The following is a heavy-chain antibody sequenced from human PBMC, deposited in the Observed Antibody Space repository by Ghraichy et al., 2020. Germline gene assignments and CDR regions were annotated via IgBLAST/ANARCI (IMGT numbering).Heavy chain of an antibody. CDR3: ARLKDYPWYFDL. J-gene: IGHJ2*01. CDR1: GDSISSSSDY. D-gene: IGHD4-11*01. Sequence: SCTVSGDSISSSSDYWGWIRQPPGKGLEWIGSIYYSGSIYYNPSLNSRVTISVDTSKNQFSLKLSSVTAADTAVYYCARLKDYPWYFDLWGRGTLVTVSS. CDR2: IYYSGSI. V-gene: IGHV4-39*01.